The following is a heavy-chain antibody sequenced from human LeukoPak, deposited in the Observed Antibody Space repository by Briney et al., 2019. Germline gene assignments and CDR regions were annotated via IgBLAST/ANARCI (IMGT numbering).Heavy chain of an antibody. D-gene: IGHD2-2*01. V-gene: IGHV4-34*01. CDR2: INHSGST. CDR1: GGSFSGYY. Sequence: PSETLSLTCAVYGGSFSGYYWSWIRQPPGKGLEWIWEINHSGSTNYNPSLKSRVTISVDTSKNQFSLKLSSVTAADTAVYYCARAKRNCSSTSCYSYYYYYYGMDVWGQGTTVTVSS. J-gene: IGHJ6*02. CDR3: ARAKRNCSSTSCYSYYYYYYGMDV.